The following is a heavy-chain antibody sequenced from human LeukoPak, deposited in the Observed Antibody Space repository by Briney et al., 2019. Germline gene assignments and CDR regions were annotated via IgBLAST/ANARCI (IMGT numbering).Heavy chain of an antibody. CDR3: ARRRGGTLGAHIFDY. CDR1: GDSISSSLYY. CDR2: IYYSGRT. D-gene: IGHD1-26*01. V-gene: IGHV4-39*02. J-gene: IGHJ4*02. Sequence: KPSETLSPTCTVSGDSISSSLYYWGWIRQPPGKGLEWIGSIYYSGRTYYNPSLKSRVTISVDTSRSHFSLKLSSVTAADTAVYYCARRRGGTLGAHIFDYWGQGTLATVSS.